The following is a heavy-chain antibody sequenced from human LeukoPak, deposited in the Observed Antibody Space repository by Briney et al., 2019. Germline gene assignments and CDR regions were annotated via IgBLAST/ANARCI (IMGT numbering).Heavy chain of an antibody. V-gene: IGHV1-8*01. CDR3: ARVCKSGGSCYSRYAFDI. J-gene: IGHJ3*02. Sequence: ASVKVSCKASGHTFTSYDINWVRQATGQGLEWMGWMNPNSGNTGYAQKFQGRVTMTRNTSISTAYMELSSLRSEDTAVYYCARVCKSGGSCYSRYAFDIWGQGTMVTVSS. CDR1: GHTFTSYD. CDR2: MNPNSGNT. D-gene: IGHD2-15*01.